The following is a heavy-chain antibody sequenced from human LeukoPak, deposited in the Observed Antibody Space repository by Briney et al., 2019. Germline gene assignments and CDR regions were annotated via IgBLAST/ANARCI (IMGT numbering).Heavy chain of an antibody. CDR3: ARDWNDVAFDV. CDR1: GFTFSTNW. V-gene: IGHV3-74*01. Sequence: GGSLRLSCAASGFTFSTNWMHWVRQAPGKGLVWVSRINSDGSSTSYADSVKGRFTISRDNAKNTLYLQMNSLRAEDTAVYYCARDWNDVAFDVWGQGTMVTVSS. J-gene: IGHJ3*01. CDR2: INSDGSST. D-gene: IGHD1-1*01.